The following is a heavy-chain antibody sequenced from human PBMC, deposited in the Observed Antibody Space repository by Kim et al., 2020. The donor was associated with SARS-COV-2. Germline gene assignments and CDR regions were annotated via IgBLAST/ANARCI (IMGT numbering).Heavy chain of an antibody. CDR3: ARSRYYDILTGYYGLLDI. D-gene: IGHD3-9*01. J-gene: IGHJ3*02. CDR2: IIPILGIA. CDR1: GGTFSSYA. V-gene: IGHV1-69*04. Sequence: SVKVSCKASGGTFSSYAISWVRQAPGQGLEWMGRIIPILGIANYAQKFQGRVTITADKSTSTAYMELSSLRSEDTAVYYCARSRYYDILTGYYGLLDIWGQGTMVTVSS.